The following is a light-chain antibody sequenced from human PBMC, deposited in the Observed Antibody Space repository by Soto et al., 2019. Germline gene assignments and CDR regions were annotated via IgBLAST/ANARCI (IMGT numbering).Light chain of an antibody. Sequence: QLVLTQPPSVSGAPGQRVTISCTGSSSNIGANYHVHWYQQLPGTAPKLLIYGNSNRPSGVPDRFSGSKSGTSASLAITGLQAEDEADYYCHSYDSSLSGSVFGGGTKLTVL. CDR2: GNS. CDR1: SSNIGANYH. CDR3: HSYDSSLSGSV. V-gene: IGLV1-40*01. J-gene: IGLJ2*01.